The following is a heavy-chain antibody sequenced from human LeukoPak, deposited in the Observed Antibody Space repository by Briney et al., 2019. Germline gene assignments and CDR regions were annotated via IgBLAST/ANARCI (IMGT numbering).Heavy chain of an antibody. J-gene: IGHJ4*02. Sequence: GESLKICCKGSGYSFTSYWSGWVRQMPGKGLERMGIIYPGDSDTRYSPSFQGQVTISADKSISTAYLQCSSLNASDTAMYYCVRGYCSGGSCYDYWGQGTLVPVSS. D-gene: IGHD2-15*01. CDR2: IYPGDSDT. CDR1: GYSFTSYW. CDR3: VRGYCSGGSCYDY. V-gene: IGHV5-51*01.